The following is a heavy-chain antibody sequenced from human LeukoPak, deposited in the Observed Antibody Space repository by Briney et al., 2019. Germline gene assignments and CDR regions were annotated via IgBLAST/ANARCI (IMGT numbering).Heavy chain of an antibody. CDR3: TRDSGTYNWFDP. V-gene: IGHV3-73*01. CDR2: IDKKDKGYATAT. Sequence: GGSLKLSCAASGFTFSGSAIHWVRQSSGKGLEWVGQIDKKDKGYATATAYAASVKGRFTISRDDSINTAYLQMNSLKTEDTALYYCTRDSGTYNWFDPSGQGTLVTVSP. CDR1: GFTFSGSA. D-gene: IGHD1-26*01. J-gene: IGHJ5*02.